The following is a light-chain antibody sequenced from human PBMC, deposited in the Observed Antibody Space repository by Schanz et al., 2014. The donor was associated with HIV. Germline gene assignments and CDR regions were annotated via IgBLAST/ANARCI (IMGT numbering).Light chain of an antibody. CDR3: QQYNTLSRT. Sequence: DIQMTQSPSTLSASVGDTVTLTCRASQNINRWLAWYQQKAGEVPKLLIYAASSLQSGVPSRFSGSGSGTEFTLTINSLQPDDFATYYCQQYNTLSRTFGPGTKVEIK. V-gene: IGKV1-5*01. CDR1: QNINRW. CDR2: AAS. J-gene: IGKJ1*01.